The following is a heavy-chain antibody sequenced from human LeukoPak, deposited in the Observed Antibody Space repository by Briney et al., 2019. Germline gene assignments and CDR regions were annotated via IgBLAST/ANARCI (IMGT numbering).Heavy chain of an antibody. CDR2: ISAYNGHT. CDR3: ARVAPNRRYCSGGTCLNSFDY. Sequence: VKVSCKASGYTFTGYYMHWVRPAPGQGLEWMGWISAYNGHTNYAQRLQGRVTMTTDTSTSTAYMELRSLRSDDTAVYYCARVAPNRRYCSGGTCLNSFDYWGQGTLVTVSS. D-gene: IGHD2-15*01. V-gene: IGHV1-18*04. CDR1: GYTFTGYY. J-gene: IGHJ4*02.